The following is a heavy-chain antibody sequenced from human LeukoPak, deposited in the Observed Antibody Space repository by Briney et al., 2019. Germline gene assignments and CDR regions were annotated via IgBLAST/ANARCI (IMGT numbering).Heavy chain of an antibody. CDR1: AGSIFSTTFY. Sequence: SETLSLTCSVSAGSIFSTTFYWGWIRQPPGKGLEWIGSMYYDGSTYYNPSLKSRVSISVDTSNNQFSLKLTSVTAADTAVYSCARRSDSGSDDGEDYFDFWGQGTLVTVSS. CDR3: ARRSDSGSDDGEDYFDF. CDR2: MYYDGST. V-gene: IGHV4-39*01. J-gene: IGHJ4*02. D-gene: IGHD1-26*01.